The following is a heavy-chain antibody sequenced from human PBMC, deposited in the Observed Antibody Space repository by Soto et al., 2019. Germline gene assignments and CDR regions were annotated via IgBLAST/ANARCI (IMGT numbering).Heavy chain of an antibody. CDR3: ARSVRRQTPGAFDI. D-gene: IGHD6-6*01. CDR1: GGSISSYD. Sequence: SETLSLTCSVSGGSISSYDWSWIRQPPGKGLEWIGYIYYSGSTNYNPSLKSRVTISVDTSKNQFSLKLSSVTAADTAVYYCARSVRRQTPGAFDIWGQGTMVTVSS. J-gene: IGHJ3*02. V-gene: IGHV4-59*01. CDR2: IYYSGST.